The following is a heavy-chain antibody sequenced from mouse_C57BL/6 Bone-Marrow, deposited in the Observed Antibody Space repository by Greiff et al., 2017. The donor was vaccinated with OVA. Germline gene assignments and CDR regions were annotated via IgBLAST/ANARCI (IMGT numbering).Heavy chain of an antibody. CDR2: IYPRSGNT. Sequence: VQLVESGAELARPGASVKLSCKASGYTFTSYGISWVKQRTGQGLAWIGEIYPRSGNTYYNEKFKGKATLTADKSSSTAYMELRSLTSEDSAVYFCATDYSNYRLAMDYWGQGTSVTVSS. V-gene: IGHV1-81*01. J-gene: IGHJ4*01. CDR3: ATDYSNYRLAMDY. CDR1: GYTFTSYG. D-gene: IGHD2-5*01.